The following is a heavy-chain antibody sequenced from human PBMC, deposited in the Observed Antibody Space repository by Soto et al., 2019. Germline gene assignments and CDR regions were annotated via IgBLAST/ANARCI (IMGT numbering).Heavy chain of an antibody. CDR3: ARDHYGDYGYGMDV. J-gene: IGHJ6*02. CDR1: GGSISSGGYY. CDR2: IYYSGST. D-gene: IGHD4-17*01. Sequence: PWETLSLTCTVSGGSISSGGYYWSWIRQHPGKGLEWIGYIYYSGSTYYNPSLKSRVTISVDTSKNQFSLKLSSVTAADTAVYYCARDHYGDYGYGMDVWGQGTTVTVSS. V-gene: IGHV4-31*03.